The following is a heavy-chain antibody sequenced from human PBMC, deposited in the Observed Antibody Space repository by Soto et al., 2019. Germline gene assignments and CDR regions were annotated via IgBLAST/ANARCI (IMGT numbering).Heavy chain of an antibody. V-gene: IGHV4-31*03. Sequence: SETLSLTCTVSGGSISSGGYYWSWIRQHPGKVLEWIGYIYYSGSTYYNPSLKSRVTISVDTSKNQFSLKLSSVTAADTAVYYCARDQLQQKYYYYYYGMDVWGQGTTVTVYS. CDR2: IYYSGST. J-gene: IGHJ6*02. CDR1: GGSISSGGYY. D-gene: IGHD1-26*01. CDR3: ARDQLQQKYYYYYYGMDV.